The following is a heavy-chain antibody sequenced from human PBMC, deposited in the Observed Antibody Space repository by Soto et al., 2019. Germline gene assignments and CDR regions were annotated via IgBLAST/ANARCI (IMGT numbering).Heavy chain of an antibody. CDR3: ARHGRVRELIGP. D-gene: IGHD1-26*01. CDR2: IYYSGST. CDR1: GGSISSSSYY. V-gene: IGHV4-39*01. Sequence: SDTLPLACTVSGGSISSSSYYWGWIRQPPGKGLEWMGSIYYSGSTYYNPPLKSRVTISVDTSKNQFSLKLSSVTAADTAVYYCARHGRVRELIGPWGQRTLVTVSS. J-gene: IGHJ5*02.